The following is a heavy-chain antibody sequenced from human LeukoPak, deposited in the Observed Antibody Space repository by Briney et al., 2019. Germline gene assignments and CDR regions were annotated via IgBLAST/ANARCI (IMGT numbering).Heavy chain of an antibody. D-gene: IGHD3-16*01. V-gene: IGHV4-59*11. Sequence: SETLSLTCIVSGGSTSTHYWSWIRQPPGRGLEWIGHVYYSGSTNYNPSLKTRVTILIDTSKNQFSLKLSSVTAADTAVYYCARTSPPYDVSPYYFDYWGQGTLVTVSS. J-gene: IGHJ4*02. CDR2: VYYSGST. CDR1: GGSTSTHY. CDR3: ARTSPPYDVSPYYFDY.